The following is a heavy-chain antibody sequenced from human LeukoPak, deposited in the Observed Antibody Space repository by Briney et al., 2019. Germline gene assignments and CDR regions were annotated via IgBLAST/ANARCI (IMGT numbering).Heavy chain of an antibody. J-gene: IGHJ6*03. CDR2: ISSSSSFI. CDR1: GFTFSSYN. Sequence: GGSLRLSCSASGFTFSSYNMNWIRQAPGKGLEWVSSISSSSSFIYYADSLKGRFTISRDNAKNSLYLQMNSLRAEDTAVYYCARVSEYMDVWGKGTTVTISS. CDR3: ARVSEYMDV. V-gene: IGHV3-21*01.